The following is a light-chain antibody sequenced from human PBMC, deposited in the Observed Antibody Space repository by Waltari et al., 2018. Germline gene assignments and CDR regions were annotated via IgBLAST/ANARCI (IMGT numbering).Light chain of an antibody. CDR3: SANAGNSNFV. CDR1: GGYQF. CDR2: EGI. V-gene: IGLV2-8*01. J-gene: IGLJ1*01. Sequence: QSALTQPPSASGSPGQSVTIPCPAVGGYQFVSWYQPHPGRAPKLLIYEGIKRPSGVPDRFSGSKSGNTASLTVSGLQAEDEAHYYCSANAGNSNFVFGTGTKVTVL.